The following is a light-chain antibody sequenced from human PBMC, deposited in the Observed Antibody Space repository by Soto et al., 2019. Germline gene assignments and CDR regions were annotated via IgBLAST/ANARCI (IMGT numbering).Light chain of an antibody. Sequence: EIVMTQSPATLSVSPGERVTLSCRASQNIWNKLAWYQQKPGQIPRLLMYAVFYRASGIPARFTGSGSQTAFTLTINRLQSDDFAVYYCQDYNDWPLTFGGGTKVEIK. CDR3: QDYNDWPLT. CDR1: QNIWNK. J-gene: IGKJ4*01. V-gene: IGKV3-15*01. CDR2: AVF.